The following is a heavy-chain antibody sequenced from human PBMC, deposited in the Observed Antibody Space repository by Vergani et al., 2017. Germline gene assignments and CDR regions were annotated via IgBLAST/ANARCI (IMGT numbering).Heavy chain of an antibody. J-gene: IGHJ1*01. V-gene: IGHV4-4*02. Sequence: QMQLQESGPGLVKPSGTLSLTCAVSGGSISSSNWWIWVRQPPGKGLEWIGEISHSGKTNYNPSLKSRITMSVDKSNNQISLNLNSVTAADTAVYYCARDSGTYYNVYFHQGGQGTLVIVSS. D-gene: IGHD1-26*01. CDR3: ARDSGTYYNVYFHQ. CDR2: ISHSGKT. CDR1: GGSISSSNW.